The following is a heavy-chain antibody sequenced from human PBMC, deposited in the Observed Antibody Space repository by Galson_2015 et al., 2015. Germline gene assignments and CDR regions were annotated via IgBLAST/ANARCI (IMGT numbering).Heavy chain of an antibody. J-gene: IGHJ4*02. V-gene: IGHV3-74*01. CDR2: IYTDASSA. CDR1: GFTFSSYW. D-gene: IGHD5-18*01. CDR3: VRGNSGYGNFDY. Sequence: SLRLSCAASGFTFSSYWMHWVRQAPGKGLVWVLRIYTDASSASSADSVKGRFTISRDDAKSTLYLQMNSLRAEDTAVYYCVRGNSGYGNFDYWGQGILVTVSS.